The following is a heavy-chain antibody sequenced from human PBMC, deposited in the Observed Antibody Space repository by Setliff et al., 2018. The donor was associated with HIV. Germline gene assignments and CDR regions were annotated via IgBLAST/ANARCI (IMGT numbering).Heavy chain of an antibody. CDR3: ATPMFPNYHDNSVLID. D-gene: IGHD3-22*01. CDR2: LNPKSGDT. V-gene: IGHV1-8*03. Sequence: ASVKVSCKTSGYTFSDYDVHWVRQATGQGLEWMGYLNPKSGDTGSAQRFQDRLTITADTSVSTAYLELGSLRSDDTAVYYCATPMFPNYHDNSVLIDWGQGTPVTVSS. CDR1: GYTFSDYD. J-gene: IGHJ1*01.